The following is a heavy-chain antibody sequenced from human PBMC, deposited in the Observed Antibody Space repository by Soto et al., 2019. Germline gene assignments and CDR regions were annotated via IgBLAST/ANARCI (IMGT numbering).Heavy chain of an antibody. CDR1: GGTFSSYA. CDR3: ARDLRPRDGYNS. CDR2: IIPIFGTA. D-gene: IGHD5-12*01. Sequence: SVKVSCKASGGTFSSYAISWVRQAPGQGLEWMGGIIPIFGTANYAQKFQGRVTITADESTSTAYMELSSLRSEDTAVYYCARDLRPRDGYNSWGQGTLVTVSS. V-gene: IGHV1-69*13. J-gene: IGHJ4*02.